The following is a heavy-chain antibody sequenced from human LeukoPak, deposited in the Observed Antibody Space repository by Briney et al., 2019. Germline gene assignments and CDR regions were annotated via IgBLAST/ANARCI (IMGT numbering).Heavy chain of an antibody. CDR1: GFTFSSYA. V-gene: IGHV3-23*01. D-gene: IGHD3-22*01. CDR3: ARVGRYYDSSGYSYFDY. CDR2: ISGSGGST. Sequence: GGSLRLSCAASGFTFSSYAMSWVRQAPGKGLEWVSAISGSGGSTYYADSVKGRFTISRDNSKNTLDLQMNSLRAEDTAVYYCARVGRYYDSSGYSYFDYWGQGTLVTVSS. J-gene: IGHJ4*02.